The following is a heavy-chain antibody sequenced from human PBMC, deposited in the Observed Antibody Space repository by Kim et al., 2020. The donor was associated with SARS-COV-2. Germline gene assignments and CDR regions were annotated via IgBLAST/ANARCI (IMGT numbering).Heavy chain of an antibody. CDR1: GGSISSSSYY. D-gene: IGHD4-17*01. J-gene: IGHJ2*01. Sequence: SETLSLTCTVSGGSISSSSYYWGWIRQPPGKGLEWIGSIYYSGSTYYNPSLKSRVTISVDTSKNQFSLKLSSVTAADTAVYYCARHHYGPWYFDLWGRGTLVTVSS. CDR2: IYYSGST. CDR3: ARHHYGPWYFDL. V-gene: IGHV4-39*01.